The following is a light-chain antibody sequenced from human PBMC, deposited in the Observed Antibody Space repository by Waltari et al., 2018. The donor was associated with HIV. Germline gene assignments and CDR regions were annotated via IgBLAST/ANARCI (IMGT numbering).Light chain of an antibody. CDR3: QQYNKWPPWT. Sequence: EIVMTQSPATLSVSPGERASQSVGSNLAWYQQKPGQAPRLLIYGASTRATGIPARFSGSGSGTEFTLTISSLQSEDFAVYYCQQYNKWPPWTFGQGTKVEIK. J-gene: IGKJ1*01. CDR1: QSVGSN. V-gene: IGKV3-15*01. CDR2: GAS.